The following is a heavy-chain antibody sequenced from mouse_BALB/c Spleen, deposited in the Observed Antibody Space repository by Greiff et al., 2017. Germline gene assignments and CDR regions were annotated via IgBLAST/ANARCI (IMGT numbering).Heavy chain of an antibody. V-gene: IGHV2-5-1*01. CDR3: AKTDSSGYPTWFAY. CDR1: GFSLTSYG. D-gene: IGHD3-2*01. Sequence: QVQLVESGPSLVQPSQSLSITCTVSGFSLTSYGVHWVRQSPGKGLEWLGVIWRGGSTDYNAAFMSRLSITKDNSKSQVFFKMNSLQADDTAIYYCAKTDSSGYPTWFAYWGQGTLVTVSA. CDR2: IWRGGST. J-gene: IGHJ3*01.